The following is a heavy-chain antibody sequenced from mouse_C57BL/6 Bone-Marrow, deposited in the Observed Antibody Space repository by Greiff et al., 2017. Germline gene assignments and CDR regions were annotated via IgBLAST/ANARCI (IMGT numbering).Heavy chain of an antibody. CDR1: GYTFTSYW. Sequence: VQLKQSGTVLARPGASVKMSCKTSGYTFTSYWMHWVKQRPGQGLAWIGAIYPGNSDTSYNQKFKGKAKLTAVTSASTAYMELSSLTNEDSAVYYCTITTVVALYAMDYWGQGTSVTVSS. CDR3: TITTVVALYAMDY. D-gene: IGHD1-1*01. V-gene: IGHV1-5*01. CDR2: IYPGNSDT. J-gene: IGHJ4*01.